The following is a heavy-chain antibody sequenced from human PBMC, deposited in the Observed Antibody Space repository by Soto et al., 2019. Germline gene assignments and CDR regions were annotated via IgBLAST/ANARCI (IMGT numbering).Heavy chain of an antibody. V-gene: IGHV3-23*01. CDR2: ISASDGST. D-gene: IGHD2-21*02. CDR3: AKRDGGDSSGPALFDH. J-gene: IGHJ4*02. CDR1: GFTFSSYA. Sequence: EVQLLESGGGLVQPGGSLRLSCAASGFTFSSYAMSWVRQAPGKGLEWVASISASDGSTRYADSVKGRFIVSRDNSKNTLSLQMNSLRVEDTAVYYCAKRDGGDSSGPALFDHLGQGTLVTVSS.